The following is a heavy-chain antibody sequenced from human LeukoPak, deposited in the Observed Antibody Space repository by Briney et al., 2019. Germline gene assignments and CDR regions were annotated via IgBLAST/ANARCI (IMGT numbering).Heavy chain of an antibody. J-gene: IGHJ4*02. CDR1: GFTFSSYA. V-gene: IGHV3-30-3*01. CDR3: ARDIWRYYYDSSPIDY. CDR2: ISYDGSNK. Sequence: GSLRLSCAASGFTFSSYAMHWVRQAPGQGLEWVAVISYDGSNKYYADSVKGRFTISRDNSKNTLYLQMNSLRAEDTAVYYCARDIWRYYYDSSPIDYWGQGTLVTVSS. D-gene: IGHD3-22*01.